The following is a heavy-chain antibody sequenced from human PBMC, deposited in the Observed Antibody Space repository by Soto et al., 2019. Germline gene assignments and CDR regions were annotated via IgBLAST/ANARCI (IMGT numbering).Heavy chain of an antibody. CDR1: GFTFSSYG. J-gene: IGHJ4*02. V-gene: IGHV3-33*01. CDR2: IWYDGSNK. D-gene: IGHD3-22*01. CDR3: ARDRGDYYDSSPRFDY. Sequence: PGGSLRLSCAASGFTFSSYGMHWVRQAPGKGLEWVAVIWYDGSNKYYADSVKGRFTISRDKSKNTMYLQMNSLRAEDTAVYYCARDRGDYYDSSPRFDYWGQGTMVTVSS.